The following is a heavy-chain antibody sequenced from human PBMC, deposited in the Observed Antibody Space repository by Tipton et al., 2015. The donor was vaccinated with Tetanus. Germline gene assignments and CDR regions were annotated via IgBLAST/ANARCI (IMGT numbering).Heavy chain of an antibody. CDR1: GFTVSSNY. CDR3: ARVSIAAEFRKTYYFDY. V-gene: IGHV4-59*02. D-gene: IGHD6-25*01. CDR2: IYYSGST. Sequence: QLVQSGGGLIQPGGSLRLSCAASGFTVSSNYMSWIRQPPGKGLEWIGYIYYSGSTNYNSSLKSRVTISVDTSKNQFSLKLSSVTAADTAVYYCARVSIAAEFRKTYYFDYWGQGTLVTVSS. J-gene: IGHJ4*02.